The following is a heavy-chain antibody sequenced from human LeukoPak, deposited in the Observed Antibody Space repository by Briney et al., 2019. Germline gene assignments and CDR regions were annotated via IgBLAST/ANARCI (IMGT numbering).Heavy chain of an antibody. CDR3: ARDYYGGFDY. D-gene: IGHD3-22*01. J-gene: IGHJ4*02. V-gene: IGHV3-23*01. Sequence: GTQRLSCAASGFTFSNYGMNWVRQAPGKGLEWVSGITGNGGTTYYADSVKGRFTISRDNSKNTLYLQMGSLRAEDMAVYYCARDYYGGFDYWGQGTLVTVSS. CDR2: ITGNGGTT. CDR1: GFTFSNYG.